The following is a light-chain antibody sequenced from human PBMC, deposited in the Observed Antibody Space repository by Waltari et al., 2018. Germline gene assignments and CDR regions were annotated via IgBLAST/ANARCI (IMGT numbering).Light chain of an antibody. Sequence: QSVLTQPPSVSGTPGQRVTISCSGSTSNIGAGHDVHWYQHLPGTAPKLLIYGNNNRPSGVPDRCSGSKSGTSASLAITGLQADDEADYVCQSFDNMLSGGVVFGGGTKLAVL. J-gene: IGLJ2*01. CDR2: GNN. V-gene: IGLV1-40*01. CDR3: QSFDNMLSGGVV. CDR1: TSNIGAGHD.